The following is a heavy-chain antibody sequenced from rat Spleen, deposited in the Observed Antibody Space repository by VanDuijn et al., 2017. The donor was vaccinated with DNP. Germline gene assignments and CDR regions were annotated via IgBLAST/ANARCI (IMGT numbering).Heavy chain of an antibody. D-gene: IGHD1-1*01. CDR3: ARHREWSFDY. J-gene: IGHJ2*01. CDR2: ISYDGGRN. V-gene: IGHV5-20*01. Sequence: EVQLVESGGGLVQPGRSLKLSCTASGFTFRDYYMAWVRQVPTKGLEWVAYISYDGGRNYNGDSVKGRFTISRDNAKSSLYLQMDSLRSEDTATYYCARHREWSFDYWGQGVMVTVSS. CDR1: GFTFRDYY.